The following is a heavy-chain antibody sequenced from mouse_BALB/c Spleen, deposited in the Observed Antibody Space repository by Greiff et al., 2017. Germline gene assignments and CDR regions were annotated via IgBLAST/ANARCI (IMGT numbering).Heavy chain of an antibody. J-gene: IGHJ4*01. CDR2: INPGSGGT. Sequence: QVQLQQSGAELVRPGTSVKVSCKASGYAFTNYLIEWVKQRPGQGLEWIGVINPGSGGTNYNEKFKGKATLTADKSSSTAYMQLSSLTSDDSAVYFCAREESYDYYAMDYWGQGTSVTVSS. V-gene: IGHV1-54*03. CDR3: AREESYDYYAMDY. CDR1: GYAFTNYL. D-gene: IGHD3-3*01.